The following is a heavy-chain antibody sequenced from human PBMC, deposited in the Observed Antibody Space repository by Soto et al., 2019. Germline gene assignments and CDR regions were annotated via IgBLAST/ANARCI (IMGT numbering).Heavy chain of an antibody. CDR2: IYHSGST. V-gene: IGHV4-30-2*01. CDR1: GGSISGGGYS. Sequence: PSETLSLTCAVSGGSISGGGYSWSWIRQPPGKGLEWIGYIYHSGSTYYNPSLKSRVTISVDRSKNQFSLKLSSVTAADTAVYYCARGVTTVTTLDYWGQGTLVTVSS. J-gene: IGHJ4*02. CDR3: ARGVTTVTTLDY. D-gene: IGHD4-17*01.